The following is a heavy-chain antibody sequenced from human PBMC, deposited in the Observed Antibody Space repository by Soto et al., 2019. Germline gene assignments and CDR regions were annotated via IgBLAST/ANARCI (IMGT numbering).Heavy chain of an antibody. CDR1: GYTFTTYG. Sequence: QVQLVQSGAEVRKPGASVKVSCKASGYTFTTYGISWVRQAPGQGLEWMGWISGYNGHTKYAQKFQGRVTMTTDTSMSTVYMDLRSLRSDDTAVYYCAREGEMSYYYYGLDVWGQGTTVTVSS. J-gene: IGHJ6*02. CDR3: AREGEMSYYYYGLDV. D-gene: IGHD3-16*01. CDR2: ISGYNGHT. V-gene: IGHV1-18*01.